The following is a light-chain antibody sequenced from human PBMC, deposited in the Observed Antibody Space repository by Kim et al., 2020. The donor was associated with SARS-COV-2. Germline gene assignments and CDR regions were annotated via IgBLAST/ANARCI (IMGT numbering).Light chain of an antibody. Sequence: SYELTQPPSVSVSPGQTASITCSGDKLGDKYACWYQQKPGQSPVLVIYQDSKRPSGIPERFSGSNSGNTATLTIIGTQAMDEADYYCQAWDSSTAHVVFG. CDR2: QDS. J-gene: IGLJ2*01. CDR3: QAWDSSTAHVV. CDR1: KLGDKY. V-gene: IGLV3-1*01.